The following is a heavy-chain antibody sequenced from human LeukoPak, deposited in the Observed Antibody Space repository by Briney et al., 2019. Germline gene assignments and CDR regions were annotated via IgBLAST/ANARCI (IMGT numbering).Heavy chain of an antibody. CDR1: GFTFSSYW. V-gene: IGHV3-7*03. D-gene: IGHD3-10*01. J-gene: IGHJ5*02. CDR3: ARGPDWFGDSESWLDP. CDR2: IKQDGSEK. Sequence: GGSLRLSCAASGFTFSSYWMSWVRLAPGKGLEWVANIKQDGSEKYYVDSVKGRFTISRDNAKNSLYLQMNSLRAEDTAVYYCARGPDWFGDSESWLDPWGQGTLVTVSS.